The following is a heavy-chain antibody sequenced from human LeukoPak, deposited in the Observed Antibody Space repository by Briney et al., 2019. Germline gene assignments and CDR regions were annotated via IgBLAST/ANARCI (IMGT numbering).Heavy chain of an antibody. CDR1: GGTFSSYA. Sequence: GSSVKVSCKASGGTFSSYAISWVRQAPGQGLEWMGGIIPIFGTANYAQKFQGRVTITADESTSTAYMELSSLRSEDTAVYYCARDLVYGGNSGAAFDIWGQGTMVTVSS. V-gene: IGHV1-69*01. D-gene: IGHD4-23*01. J-gene: IGHJ3*02. CDR3: ARDLVYGGNSGAAFDI. CDR2: IIPIFGTA.